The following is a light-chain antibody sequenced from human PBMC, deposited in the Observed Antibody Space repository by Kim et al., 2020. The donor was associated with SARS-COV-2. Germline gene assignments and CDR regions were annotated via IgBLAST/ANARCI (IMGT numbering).Light chain of an antibody. CDR2: STS. CDR1: QSLSSDY. Sequence: SPGETATLSCRASQSLSSDYLAWYQQKRGQAPRLLIYSTSKRATGTPVRFSGSGSGTDFTLTISRLEPEDFAVYYCQQYDDSPGTFGQGTKVDIK. CDR3: QQYDDSPGT. V-gene: IGKV3-20*01. J-gene: IGKJ1*01.